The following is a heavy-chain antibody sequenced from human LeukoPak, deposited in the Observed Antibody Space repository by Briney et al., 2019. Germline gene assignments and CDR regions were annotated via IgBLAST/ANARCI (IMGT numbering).Heavy chain of an antibody. CDR3: AKGARYSGYDYPLDY. J-gene: IGHJ4*02. V-gene: IGHV3-30*18. CDR2: ISYDGSNK. Sequence: GGSLRLSCAASGFTFSNYGMHWVRQAPGEGLEWVAVISYDGSNKYYADSAKGRFTISRDNSKNTLYLQMNSLRAEDTAVYYCAKGARYSGYDYPLDYWGQGTLVTVSS. CDR1: GFTFSNYG. D-gene: IGHD5-12*01.